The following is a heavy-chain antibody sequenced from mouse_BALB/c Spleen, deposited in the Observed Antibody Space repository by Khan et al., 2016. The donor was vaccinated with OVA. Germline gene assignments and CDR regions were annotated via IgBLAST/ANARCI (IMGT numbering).Heavy chain of an antibody. CDR2: ISSGGSN. V-gene: IGHV5-6-5*01. D-gene: IGHD2-14*01. J-gene: IGHJ2*01. CDR1: GFTFSSYA. CDR3: EREAYRYEEYYFDY. Sequence: EVELVESGGGSVKPGGSLKLSCAVSGFTFSSYAMSWVRQTPEKRLEWVASISSGGSNYYPDSVKGRFTISRDNARNIPYLEMSSLRSEDMAMYYVEREAYRYEEYYFDYWGQGTTLTVSS.